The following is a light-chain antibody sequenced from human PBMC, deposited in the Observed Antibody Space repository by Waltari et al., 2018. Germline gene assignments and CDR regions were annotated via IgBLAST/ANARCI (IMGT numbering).Light chain of an antibody. Sequence: QSALTQPASVSGSPGQSITISCTGTSSDVGGYKYVSWYQQHPGKVPKIMIYDVSNRSSGVSNRFSGSKSGNTASLTISGLQAEDEADYYCSSYTSSSTWVFGGGTKLTVL. V-gene: IGLV2-14*01. CDR2: DVS. J-gene: IGLJ3*02. CDR3: SSYTSSSTWV. CDR1: SSDVGGYKY.